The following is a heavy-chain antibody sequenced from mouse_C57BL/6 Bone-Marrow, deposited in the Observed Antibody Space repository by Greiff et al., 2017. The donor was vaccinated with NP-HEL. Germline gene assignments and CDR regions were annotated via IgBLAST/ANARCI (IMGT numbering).Heavy chain of an antibody. J-gene: IGHJ2*01. D-gene: IGHD1-1*01. CDR2: ISYSGST. Sequence: EVQLVESGPGMVKPSQSLFLTCTVTGYSITSGYDWHWIRHFPGNKLEWMGYISYSGSTNYNPSLKSRISITHDTSKNHFFLKLNSVTTEDTATYYCAREGYGSSLDYWGQGTTLTVSS. CDR3: AREGYGSSLDY. CDR1: GYSITSGYD. V-gene: IGHV3-1*01.